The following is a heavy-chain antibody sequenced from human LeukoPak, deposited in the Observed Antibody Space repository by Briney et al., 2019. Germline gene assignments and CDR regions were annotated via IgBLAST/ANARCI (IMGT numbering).Heavy chain of an antibody. J-gene: IGHJ5*02. V-gene: IGHV1-2*02. D-gene: IGHD6-13*01. Sequence: ASVKVSCKSSGYTFTGYYMHWVRQAPGQGLELMGFINPNSSGTNYAQKFQGRVTMTRDTSISTAYMELSRLRSDDTAVYYCARELAAGSYTFDPWGQGTLVTVSS. CDR1: GYTFTGYY. CDR3: ARELAAGSYTFDP. CDR2: INPNSSGT.